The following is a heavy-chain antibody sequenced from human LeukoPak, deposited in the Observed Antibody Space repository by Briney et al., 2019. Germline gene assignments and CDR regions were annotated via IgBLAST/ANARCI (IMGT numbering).Heavy chain of an antibody. V-gene: IGHV4-39*07. CDR2: IYYSGST. J-gene: IGHJ5*02. Sequence: SETLSLTCTVSGGSISSSSYYWGWVRQPPGKGLEWLGSIYYSGSTYYNPSLKSRVTISVDTSKNQFSLKLSSVTAADTAVYYCARVGSPYSSSWYWFDPWGQGTLVTVSS. CDR1: GGSISSSSYY. D-gene: IGHD6-13*01. CDR3: ARVGSPYSSSWYWFDP.